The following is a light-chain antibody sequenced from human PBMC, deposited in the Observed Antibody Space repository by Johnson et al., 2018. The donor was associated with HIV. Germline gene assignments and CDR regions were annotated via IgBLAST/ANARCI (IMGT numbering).Light chain of an antibody. CDR2: DNN. J-gene: IGLJ1*01. CDR1: SSNIGNNY. Sequence: QSVLTQPPSVSAAPGQKVTISCSGSSSNIGNNYVSWYQQLPGTAPKLLIYDNNKRPSGIPDRFSGSKYGTSVTLGITGLQTGDEADYYCGTWDTSLSAGGVFGTGTKVTVL. V-gene: IGLV1-51*01. CDR3: GTWDTSLSAGGV.